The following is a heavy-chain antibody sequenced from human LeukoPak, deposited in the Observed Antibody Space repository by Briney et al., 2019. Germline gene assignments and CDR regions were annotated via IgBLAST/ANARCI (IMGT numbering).Heavy chain of an antibody. CDR1: GGTFSSYA. D-gene: IGHD3-22*01. J-gene: IGHJ4*02. CDR3: ARGAYYYDSSGYYYPFDY. CDR2: IIPIFGTA. Sequence: SVKVSCKASGGTFSSYAISWVRQASGQGLEWMGGIIPIFGTANYAQKFQGRVTITADESTSTAYMELSSLRSEDTAVYYCARGAYYYDSSGYYYPFDYWGQGTLVTVSS. V-gene: IGHV1-69*13.